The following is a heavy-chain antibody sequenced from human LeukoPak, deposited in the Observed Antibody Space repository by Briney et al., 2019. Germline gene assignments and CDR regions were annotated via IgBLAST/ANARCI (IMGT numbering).Heavy chain of an antibody. D-gene: IGHD6-13*01. CDR1: GFTFSSYW. J-gene: IGHJ6*02. V-gene: IGHV3-74*01. Sequence: GGSLRLSCAASGFTFSSYWMHWVRHAPGKGLVWVSRINSDGSSTSYADSVEGRFTISRDNAKNTLYLQMNSLRAEDTAVYYCASGLVGYSSSWNYYYYGMDVWGQGTTVTVSS. CDR2: INSDGSST. CDR3: ASGLVGYSSSWNYYYYGMDV.